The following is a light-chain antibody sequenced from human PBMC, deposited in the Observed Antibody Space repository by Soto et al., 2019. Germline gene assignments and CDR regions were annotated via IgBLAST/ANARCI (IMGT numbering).Light chain of an antibody. CDR1: SGDVGGYDF. J-gene: IGLJ1*01. V-gene: IGLV2-14*01. Sequence: QSALTQPASVSGSPGQSITISCTGTSGDVGGYDFVSWYQQHPGRAPKLLIWDVSNRPSGVSYRFSASKSGNTASLTISGLQTDDEADYYCSSYTSSSSLVCGTGTKVTVL. CDR2: DVS. CDR3: SSYTSSSSLV.